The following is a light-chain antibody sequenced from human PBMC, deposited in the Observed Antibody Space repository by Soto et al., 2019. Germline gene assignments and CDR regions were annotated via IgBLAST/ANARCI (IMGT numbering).Light chain of an antibody. Sequence: ESVFTQAPRTLSLSPGERATRSCRASQSVSSSYLAWCQQKPGQAPRLLIYGASSRATGIPDRFSGSGSGTDFTLTISRLEPEDFAVYYCQQYGSSRTFGQGTKVDIK. J-gene: IGKJ1*01. CDR3: QQYGSSRT. CDR1: QSVSSSY. V-gene: IGKV3-20*01. CDR2: GAS.